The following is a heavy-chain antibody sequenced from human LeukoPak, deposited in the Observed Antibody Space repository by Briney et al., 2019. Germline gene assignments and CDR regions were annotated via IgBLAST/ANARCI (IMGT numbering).Heavy chain of an antibody. V-gene: IGHV4-39*01. CDR3: ARRDYYGSGSLGFDP. CDR1: GGSISSSSYY. CDR2: IYYSGST. D-gene: IGHD3-10*01. Sequence: PSETLSLTCTVPGGSISSSSYYWGWIRQPPGKGLEWIGSIYYSGSTYYNPSLKSRVTISVDTSKNQFSLKLSSVTAADTAVYYCARRDYYGSGSLGFDPWGQGTLVTVSS. J-gene: IGHJ5*02.